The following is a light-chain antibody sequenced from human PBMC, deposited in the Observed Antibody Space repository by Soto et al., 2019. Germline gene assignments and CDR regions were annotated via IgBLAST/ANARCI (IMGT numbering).Light chain of an antibody. V-gene: IGLV2-11*01. J-gene: IGLJ1*01. Sequence: QSALTQPRSVSGSPGQSVTISCTGTSSDVGGYNYVSWYQQHPGKAPKLMIYDVSKRPSGVPDRFSGSKSGNTASLTISGLQAEDEADYFCCSYAGSYTSRVFVTGTKLTV. CDR2: DVS. CDR3: CSYAGSYTSRV. CDR1: SSDVGGYNY.